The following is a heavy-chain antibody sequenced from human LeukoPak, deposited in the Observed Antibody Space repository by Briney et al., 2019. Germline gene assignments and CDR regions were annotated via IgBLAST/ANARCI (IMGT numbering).Heavy chain of an antibody. D-gene: IGHD4-17*01. CDR2: IYHSGST. Sequence: PSETLSLTCTVSGGSISSGGYSWSWIRQPPGKGLEWIGYIYHSGSTYYNPSLKSRVTISVDRSKNQFSLKLSSVTAADTAVYYCARAGDYGDYYWFDPWGQGTLVTVSS. CDR1: GGSISSGGYS. J-gene: IGHJ5*02. CDR3: ARAGDYGDYYWFDP. V-gene: IGHV4-30-2*01.